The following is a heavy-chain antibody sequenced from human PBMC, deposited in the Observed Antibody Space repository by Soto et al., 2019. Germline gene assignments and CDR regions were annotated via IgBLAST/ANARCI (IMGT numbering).Heavy chain of an antibody. J-gene: IGHJ6*03. V-gene: IGHV3-23*01. D-gene: IGHD2-2*01. CDR3: AKGGTAAAYYYYYMDV. CDR2: IGGSGGST. Sequence: GGSLRLSCAASGFTFSNYAMNWVRQAPGKGLEWVSAIGGSGGSTYYADSVKGRFTISRDNSKNTLYLQMNSLRAEDTAVYYCAKGGTAAAYYYYYMDVWGKGTTVTVSS. CDR1: GFTFSNYA.